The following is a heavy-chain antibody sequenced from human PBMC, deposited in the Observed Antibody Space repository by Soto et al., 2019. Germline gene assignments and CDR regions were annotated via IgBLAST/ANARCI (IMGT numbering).Heavy chain of an antibody. Sequence: GGSLRLSCAASGSTFSRFAMHWVRQAPGKGLEWVAGISFHGNTKHYSDSVKGRFTISRDNSRNTLYLQMNALRVEDTALYYCARDRGDIAAQLGYWGQGTQVTVSS. J-gene: IGHJ4*02. D-gene: IGHD6-13*01. CDR2: ISFHGNTK. CDR1: GSTFSRFA. V-gene: IGHV3-30-3*01. CDR3: ARDRGDIAAQLGY.